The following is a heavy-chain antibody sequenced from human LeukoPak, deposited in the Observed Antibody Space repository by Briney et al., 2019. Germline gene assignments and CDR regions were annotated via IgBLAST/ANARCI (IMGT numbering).Heavy chain of an antibody. CDR2: IYHDGST. Sequence: SETLSLTCTVSGVSVSSGSYFWSWIRQPPGEGPQWIGYIYHDGSTNYSPSLGSRVSISVDTSKNQFSLKLSSVTTADTAVYFCATFFDFWFGPWGQGTQVTVSS. D-gene: IGHD5/OR15-5a*01. CDR3: ATFFDFWFGP. CDR1: GVSVSSGSYF. V-gene: IGHV4-61*01. J-gene: IGHJ5*02.